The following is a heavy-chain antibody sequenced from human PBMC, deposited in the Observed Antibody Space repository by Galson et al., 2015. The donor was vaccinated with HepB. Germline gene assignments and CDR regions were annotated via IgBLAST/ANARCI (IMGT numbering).Heavy chain of an antibody. D-gene: IGHD6-13*01. J-gene: IGHJ5*02. CDR2: IWYDGSNK. CDR3: ARGLSMFSAAGTNWFDP. Sequence: SLRLSCAASGFTFSSYGMHWVRQAPGKGLEWVAVIWYDGSNKYYADSVKGRFTISRDNSKNTLYLQMNSLRAEDTAVYYCARGLSMFSAAGTNWFDPWGQGTLVTVSS. CDR1: GFTFSSYG. V-gene: IGHV3-33*01.